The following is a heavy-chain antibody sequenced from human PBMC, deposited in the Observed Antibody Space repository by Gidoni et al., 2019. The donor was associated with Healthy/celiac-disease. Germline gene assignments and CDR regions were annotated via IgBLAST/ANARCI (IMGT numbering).Heavy chain of an antibody. V-gene: IGHV3-9*01. D-gene: IGHD3-3*01. Sequence: EVQLVESGGGLVQPGRSLRLSCAASGFTFDDYAMHWVRQAPGKGLEWVSGISWNSGSIGYADSVKGRFTISRDNAKNSLYLQMNSLRAEDTALYYCAKDMSPVLRFLEGNGAFDIWGQGTMVTVSS. CDR2: ISWNSGSI. J-gene: IGHJ3*02. CDR1: GFTFDDYA. CDR3: AKDMSPVLRFLEGNGAFDI.